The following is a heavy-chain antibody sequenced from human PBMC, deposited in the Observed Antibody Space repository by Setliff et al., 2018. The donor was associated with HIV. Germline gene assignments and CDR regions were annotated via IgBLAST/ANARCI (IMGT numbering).Heavy chain of an antibody. V-gene: IGHV4-4*09. CDR3: GRENPGDY. D-gene: IGHD3-10*01. CDR2: IYNSAST. J-gene: IGHJ4*02. Sequence: PSETLSLTCTVSGDSISTDYWTWIRQPPGKGLEWIGYIYNSASTNYNPSLKSRVTISLDTSRNQFSLKLSSVTAADTAVYYCGRENPGDYWGQGTLVTVSS. CDR1: GDSISTDY.